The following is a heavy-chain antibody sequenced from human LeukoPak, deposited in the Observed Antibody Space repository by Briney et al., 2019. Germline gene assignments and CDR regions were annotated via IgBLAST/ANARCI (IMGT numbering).Heavy chain of an antibody. J-gene: IGHJ4*02. CDR3: AKDLGSGPAAPF. Sequence: GGSLRLSCAASGFTFSSYTMSWVRQAPGKGLEWVSAISDSGGSTYYADSVKGRFTISRDNSKNTLNLQMNSLRAEDTAVYYWAKDLGSGPAAPFWGQGTLVPVSS. CDR2: ISDSGGST. D-gene: IGHD3-10*01. V-gene: IGHV3-23*01. CDR1: GFTFSSYT.